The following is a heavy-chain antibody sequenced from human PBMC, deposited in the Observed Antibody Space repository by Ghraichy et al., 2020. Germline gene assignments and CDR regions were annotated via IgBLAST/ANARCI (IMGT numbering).Heavy chain of an antibody. CDR1: GGSISSSNW. CDR3: ARPLNTRDDAFDI. CDR2: IYHSGST. Sequence: TLSLTCAVSGGSISSSNWWSWVRQPPGKGLEWIGEIYHSGSTNYNPSLKSRVTISVDKSKNQFSLKLSSVTAADTAVYYCARPLNTRDDAFDIWGQGTMVTVSS. J-gene: IGHJ3*02. V-gene: IGHV4-4*02. D-gene: IGHD2/OR15-2a*01.